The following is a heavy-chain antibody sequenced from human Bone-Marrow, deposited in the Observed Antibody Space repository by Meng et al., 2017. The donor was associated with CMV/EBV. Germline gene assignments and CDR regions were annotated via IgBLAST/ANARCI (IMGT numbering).Heavy chain of an antibody. J-gene: IGHJ4*02. Sequence: GESLKISCAASGFTLATYAMHWVRQPPGKGLLWVSRIYTDGTITTYADSVKGRFTISRDNAKNALYLQMNSLRPEDTAVYYCTRDTNWSFDSWGQGTLVTFYS. CDR2: IYTDGTIT. CDR1: GFTLATYA. V-gene: IGHV3-74*01. D-gene: IGHD1-1*01. CDR3: TRDTNWSFDS.